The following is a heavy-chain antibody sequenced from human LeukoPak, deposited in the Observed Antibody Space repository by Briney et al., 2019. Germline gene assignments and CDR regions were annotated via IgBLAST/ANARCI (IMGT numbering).Heavy chain of an antibody. CDR3: ARDRDGAYYDNPLDY. Sequence: GGSLRLSCAASGFTFSSYAMHWVRQAPGKGLEWVAVISYDGSNKYYADSVKGQFTISRDNSKNTLYLQMNSLRAEDTAVYYCARDRDGAYYDNPLDYWGQGTLVTVSS. D-gene: IGHD3-22*01. J-gene: IGHJ4*02. CDR1: GFTFSSYA. V-gene: IGHV3-30-3*01. CDR2: ISYDGSNK.